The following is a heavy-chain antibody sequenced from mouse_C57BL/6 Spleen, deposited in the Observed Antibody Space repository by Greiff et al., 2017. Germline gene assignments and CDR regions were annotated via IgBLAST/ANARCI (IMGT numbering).Heavy chain of an antibody. V-gene: IGHV1-55*01. J-gene: IGHJ4*01. D-gene: IGHD1-1*01. CDR3: ARSSVVAPYYFDY. Sequence: QVQLQQSGAELVKPGASVKMSCKASGYTFTSYWIHWVKQRPGQGLEWIGDIYPGSGSPNYNEKFKSKATLTVDTSSSTAYMQLRSRTSEDSAVYYCARSSVVAPYYFDYWGQGTTVTVSS. CDR2: IYPGSGSP. CDR1: GYTFTSYW.